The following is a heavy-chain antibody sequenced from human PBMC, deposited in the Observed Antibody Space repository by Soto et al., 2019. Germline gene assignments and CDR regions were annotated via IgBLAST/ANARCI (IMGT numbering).Heavy chain of an antibody. Sequence: GGSLRLSCAASGFTFSSYAMSWVRQAPGKGLEWVSAISGSGGSTYYADSVKGRFTISRDNSKNTLYLQMNSLRAEDTAVYYCAKDRGRQDIVVVPAAGPFPTDYWGQGPLVTVSS. CDR3: AKDRGRQDIVVVPAAGPFPTDY. J-gene: IGHJ4*02. CDR2: ISGSGGST. V-gene: IGHV3-23*01. D-gene: IGHD2-2*01. CDR1: GFTFSSYA.